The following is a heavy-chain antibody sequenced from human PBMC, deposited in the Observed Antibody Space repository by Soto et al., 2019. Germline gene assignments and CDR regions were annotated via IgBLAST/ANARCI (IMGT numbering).Heavy chain of an antibody. CDR1: GGSFSGYY. Sequence: QVQLQQWGAGLLKPSETLSLTCAVYGGSFSGYYWNWIRQPPGKGLEWIGEINHSGRTNYNPSLKRRVTISVDTSKNQFSLKLSSVTAADTAVYYCARGRPFDSSSWYVNYWGQGTLVTVSS. V-gene: IGHV4-34*01. J-gene: IGHJ4*02. D-gene: IGHD6-13*01. CDR2: INHSGRT. CDR3: ARGRPFDSSSWYVNY.